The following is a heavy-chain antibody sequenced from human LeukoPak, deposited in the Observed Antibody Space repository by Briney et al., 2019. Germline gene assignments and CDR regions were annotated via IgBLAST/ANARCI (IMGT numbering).Heavy chain of an antibody. CDR1: GYTFTGYY. D-gene: IGHD5-18*01. Sequence: ASVKFSCKASGYTFTGYYMHWVRQAPGQGLEWMGWINPNSGGTNYAQKFQGRVTMTRDTSISTAYMELSRLRSDDTAVYYCARDGRVDTAMVTRDYWGQGTLVTVSS. CDR2: INPNSGGT. CDR3: ARDGRVDTAMVTRDY. V-gene: IGHV1-2*02. J-gene: IGHJ4*02.